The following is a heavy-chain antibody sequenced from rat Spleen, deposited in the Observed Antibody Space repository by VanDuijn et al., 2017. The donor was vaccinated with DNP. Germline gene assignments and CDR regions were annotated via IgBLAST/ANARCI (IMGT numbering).Heavy chain of an antibody. Sequence: EVQLVESGGGLVQPGNSLKLSCAASGFTFSDCAMAWVRRSPKKGLEWVATIIYDGGSTYYRDPVKGLFTISRDNAKSTLYRQMDSLRSEDTATYYCARHVNWELPFDYWGQGVMVTVSS. V-gene: IGHV5-17*01. D-gene: IGHD5-1*01. J-gene: IGHJ2*01. CDR1: GFTFSDCA. CDR2: IIYDGGST. CDR3: ARHVNWELPFDY.